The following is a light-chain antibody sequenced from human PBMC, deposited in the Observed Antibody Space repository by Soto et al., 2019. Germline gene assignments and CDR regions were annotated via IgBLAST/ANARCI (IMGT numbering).Light chain of an antibody. CDR2: AAS. CDR1: QGVSNY. Sequence: IQLTQCPSSLSGSVGDTVTITSRASQGVSNYVAWYQQKPGKVPKLLIYAASTLQSGVPSRFSGSGSGTDFTLTISSLQPEDVATYYCQKYNSALPFGQGPRLEI. J-gene: IGKJ5*01. CDR3: QKYNSALP. V-gene: IGKV1-27*01.